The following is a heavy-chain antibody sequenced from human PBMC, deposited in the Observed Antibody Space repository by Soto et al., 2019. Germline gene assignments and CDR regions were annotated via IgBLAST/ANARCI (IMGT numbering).Heavy chain of an antibody. CDR2: ITGSGGST. D-gene: IGHD2-2*01. J-gene: IGHJ6*02. Sequence: PEGSLRLSCAASGFTFSSYAMSWVRQAPGKGLEWVSAITGSGGSTYYADSVKGRFTISRDNSKNTLYLQMNSLRAEDTAVYYCAKDSSSYCSSTSCYPYYYYGMDVWGQGTTVTVSS. CDR3: AKDSSSYCSSTSCYPYYYYGMDV. CDR1: GFTFSSYA. V-gene: IGHV3-23*01.